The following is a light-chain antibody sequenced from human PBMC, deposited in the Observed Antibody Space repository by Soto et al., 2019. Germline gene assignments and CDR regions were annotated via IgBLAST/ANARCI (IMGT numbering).Light chain of an antibody. Sequence: DIQMTQSPSSLSASVGDRVPITCQATEDISNYLNWYQQKPGKAPKLLIYDASHLETGVPSRFSGSGSGPDFTFTISSLQPEEIATYYCQHYDNLPLTFGGGNKVEIK. CDR1: EDISNY. CDR3: QHYDNLPLT. J-gene: IGKJ4*01. CDR2: DAS. V-gene: IGKV1-33*01.